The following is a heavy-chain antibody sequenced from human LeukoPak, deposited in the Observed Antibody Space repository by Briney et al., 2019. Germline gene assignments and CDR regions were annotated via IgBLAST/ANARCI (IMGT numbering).Heavy chain of an antibody. CDR3: ARDLNNSYGIPYYFDY. V-gene: IGHV4-34*01. D-gene: IGHD5-18*01. CDR2: INHSGST. J-gene: IGHJ4*02. Sequence: SETLSLTCAVYGGSFSGYYWSWIRQPPGKGLEWIGEINHSGSTNYIPSLKSRVTISVDTSKNQFSLKLSSVTAADTAVYYCARDLNNSYGIPYYFDYWGQGTLVTVSS. CDR1: GGSFSGYY.